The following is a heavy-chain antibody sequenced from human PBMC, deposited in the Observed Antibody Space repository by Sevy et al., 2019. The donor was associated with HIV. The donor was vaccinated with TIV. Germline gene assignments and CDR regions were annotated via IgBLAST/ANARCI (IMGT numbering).Heavy chain of an antibody. D-gene: IGHD2-15*01. CDR1: GGSVSSGSYY. Sequence: SETLSLTCTVSGGSVSSGSYYWSWIRQPPGKGLEWIGYIYYSGSTNYNPSLKSRVTISVDTSKNQFSLKLSSVTAADTAVDYWGGLTYCRGGSCYSYFDYWAREPWSPSPQ. J-gene: IGHJ4*02. CDR2: IYYSGST. V-gene: IGHV4-61*01. CDR3: GGLTYCRGGSCYSYFDY.